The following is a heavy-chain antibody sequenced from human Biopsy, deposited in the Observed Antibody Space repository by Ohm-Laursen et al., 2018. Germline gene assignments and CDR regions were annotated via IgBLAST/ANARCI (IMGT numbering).Heavy chain of an antibody. D-gene: IGHD3-22*01. J-gene: IGHJ3*02. Sequence: SVKVSCKASGDTFSSYAISWVRQAPGQGLECMGGIIPIFGTPNYAQKFQGRVTIMAGTSTNTAYMELSSLTSEDAAVYYWASDDSRNEKNAFDIWGQGTMVTVSS. V-gene: IGHV1-69*06. CDR3: ASDDSRNEKNAFDI. CDR1: GDTFSSYA. CDR2: IIPIFGTP.